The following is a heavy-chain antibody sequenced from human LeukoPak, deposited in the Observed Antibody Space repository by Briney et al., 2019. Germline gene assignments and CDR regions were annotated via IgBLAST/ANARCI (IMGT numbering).Heavy chain of an antibody. CDR2: MNDSGST. Sequence: NPSETLSLTCAVNGGSFSGYYWTWIRQPPGKGLEWIGEMNDSGSTNYNPSLKSRATISVDTSKNQFSLRLTSVTAADTAVYYCARGPDCSGGSCADLPIDYWGQGTLVTVSS. J-gene: IGHJ4*02. V-gene: IGHV4-34*01. D-gene: IGHD2-15*01. CDR1: GGSFSGYY. CDR3: ARGPDCSGGSCADLPIDY.